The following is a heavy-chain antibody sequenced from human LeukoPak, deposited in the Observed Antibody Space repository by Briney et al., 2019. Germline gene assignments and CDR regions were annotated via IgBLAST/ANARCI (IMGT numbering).Heavy chain of an antibody. CDR1: GFTFSSYG. V-gene: IGHV3-33*01. CDR3: ARDIHYGDTTNNDAFDI. Sequence: GGSLRLSCAASGFTFSSYGMHWVRQAPGKGLEWVAVIWYDGSNKYYADSVKDRFTISRDNSKNTLYLQMNSLRAEDTAVYYCARDIHYGDTTNNDAFDIWGQGTMVTVSS. D-gene: IGHD4-17*01. CDR2: IWYDGSNK. J-gene: IGHJ3*02.